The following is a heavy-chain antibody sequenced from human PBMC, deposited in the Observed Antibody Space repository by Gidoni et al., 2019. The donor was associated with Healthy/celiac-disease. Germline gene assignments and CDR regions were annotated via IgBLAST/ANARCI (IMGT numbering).Heavy chain of an antibody. CDR1: GFTVSSNY. D-gene: IGHD1-1*01. CDR3: ARDGPLSTYFDY. CDR2: IYSGGST. J-gene: IGHJ4*02. Sequence: EVQLVESGGGLVQPGGYLRLSCSASGFTVSSNYMSWGRQAPGKGLEWVSVIYSGGSTYYADSVKGRFTISRDNSKNTLYLQMNSLRAEDTAVYYCARDGPLSTYFDYWGQGTLVTVSS. V-gene: IGHV3-66*02.